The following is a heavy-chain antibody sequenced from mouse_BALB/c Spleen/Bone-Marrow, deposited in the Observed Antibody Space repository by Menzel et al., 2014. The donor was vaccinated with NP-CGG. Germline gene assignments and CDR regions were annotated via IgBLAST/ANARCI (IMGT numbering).Heavy chain of an antibody. Sequence: EVKLVDSGGGLVKPGGSLKLSCAASGFTFSDFYMFWVRQTPEKRLEWVATISDGVSYTYYPDSVKGRFTISRDNARNNLYLQMSSLKSEDTAMYYCARAPPYDFYTMDYWGQGTSVTVSS. V-gene: IGHV5-4*02. D-gene: IGHD2-13*01. CDR1: GFTFSDFY. J-gene: IGHJ4*01. CDR3: ARAPPYDFYTMDY. CDR2: ISDGVSYT.